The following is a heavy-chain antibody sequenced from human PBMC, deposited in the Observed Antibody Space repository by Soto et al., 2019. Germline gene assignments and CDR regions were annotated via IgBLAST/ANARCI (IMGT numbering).Heavy chain of an antibody. Sequence: ASVKVSCKASGGTFDRHTINWVRQAPGQGLEWMGGVIPIFSTPKYAQKFQGRVMLTADKSTSTAYMELSSLRYEDTAVYYCARGGLQAQGVQYNHYAMDVWGQGTTVTVSS. D-gene: IGHD4-4*01. CDR1: GGTFDRHT. CDR3: ARGGLQAQGVQYNHYAMDV. V-gene: IGHV1-69*06. J-gene: IGHJ6*02. CDR2: VIPIFSTP.